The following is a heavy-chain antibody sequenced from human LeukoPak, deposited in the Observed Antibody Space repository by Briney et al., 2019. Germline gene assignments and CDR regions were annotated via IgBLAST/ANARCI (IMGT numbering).Heavy chain of an antibody. CDR1: GYTFTSYG. V-gene: IGHV1-18*01. J-gene: IGHJ6*02. CDR3: ARRLYNWNYVWDYYYCYGMDV. CDR2: ISAYNGNT. D-gene: IGHD1-7*01. Sequence: ASVKVSCKASGYTFTSYGISWVRQAPGQGLGWMGWISAYNGNTNYAQKFQGRVTMTRNTSISTAYMELSSLRSEDTAVYYCARRLYNWNYVWDYYYCYGMDVWGQGTTVTVSS.